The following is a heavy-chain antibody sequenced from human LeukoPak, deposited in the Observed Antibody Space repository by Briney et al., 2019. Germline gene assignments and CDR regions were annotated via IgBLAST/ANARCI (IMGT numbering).Heavy chain of an antibody. CDR1: GFTFSSYW. V-gene: IGHV3-74*01. Sequence: PGGSLRLSCAASGFTFSSYWMHWVRQAPGKGLVWVSRIYSDGSNTIYADSVKGRFTISGDNAKNTLYLQMNSLRAEDTAVYYCAREYRGEYYFAYWGQGTLVTVSS. CDR2: IYSDGSNT. J-gene: IGHJ4*02. D-gene: IGHD3-10*01. CDR3: AREYRGEYYFAY.